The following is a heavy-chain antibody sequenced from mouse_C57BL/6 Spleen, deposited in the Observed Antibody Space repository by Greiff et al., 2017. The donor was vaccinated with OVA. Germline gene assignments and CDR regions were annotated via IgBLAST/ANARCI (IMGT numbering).Heavy chain of an antibody. CDR1: GYTFTSYW. CDR3: ARSRITTVVAFDY. V-gene: IGHV1-53*01. J-gene: IGHJ2*01. CDR2: INPSNGGT. D-gene: IGHD1-1*01. Sequence: QVQLQQPGTELVKPGASVKLSCKASGYTFTSYWMHWVKQRPGQGLEWIGNINPSNGGTNYNEKFKSKATLTVDKSSSTAYMQLSSLTSEDSAVDYCARSRITTVVAFDYWGQGTTLTVSS.